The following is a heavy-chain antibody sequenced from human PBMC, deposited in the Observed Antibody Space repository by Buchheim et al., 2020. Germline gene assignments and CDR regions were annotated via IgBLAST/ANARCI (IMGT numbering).Heavy chain of an antibody. J-gene: IGHJ4*02. V-gene: IGHV3-30*18. CDR1: GFTFSSYG. CDR2: ISYDGSNK. CDR3: AKDSILDY. Sequence: QVQLVESGGGVVQPGRSLRLSCAASGFTFSSYGMHWVRQAPGKGLEWVAVISYDGSNKYYADSVKGRFTIPRDNSKNTRYLQMNSLRAEDTAVYYCAKDSILDYWGQGTL.